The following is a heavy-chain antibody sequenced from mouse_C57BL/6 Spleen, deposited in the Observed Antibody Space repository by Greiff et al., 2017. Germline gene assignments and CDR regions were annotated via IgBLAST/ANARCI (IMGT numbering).Heavy chain of an antibody. V-gene: IGHV1-20*01. Sequence: VQLKESGPELVQPGDSVRISCKASGYSFTGYFMTWVMQRHGKSLEWIGRINPYNGDTFYNQKFQGKVTLTVAKSSSTAHLDLRSLTSEDSAVYYGARSGEYEAWFAYWGQGTMVTVSA. J-gene: IGHJ3*01. CDR3: ARSGEYEAWFAY. CDR2: INPYNGDT. CDR1: GYSFTGYF. D-gene: IGHD2-14*01.